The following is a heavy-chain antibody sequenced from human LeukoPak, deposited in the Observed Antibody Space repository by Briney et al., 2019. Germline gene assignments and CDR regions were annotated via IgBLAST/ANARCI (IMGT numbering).Heavy chain of an antibody. D-gene: IGHD6-19*01. CDR1: GFTFSSYS. CDR2: ISSTSNYR. V-gene: IGHV3-21*01. CDR3: ARDRVDSSGWYFDY. J-gene: IGHJ4*02. Sequence: GGSLRLSCAASGFTFSSYSLNWVRQAPGKGLEWVSSISSTSNYRYYADSVKGRFTISRDNAKNSVYLQMNSLRAEDTAVYYCARDRVDSSGWYFDYWGQGTLVTVSS.